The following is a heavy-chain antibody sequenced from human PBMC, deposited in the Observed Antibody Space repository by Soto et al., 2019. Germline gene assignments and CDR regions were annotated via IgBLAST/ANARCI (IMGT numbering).Heavy chain of an antibody. V-gene: IGHV4-30-4*01. CDR3: ARVADCSGGRCYFSVDY. J-gene: IGHJ4*02. CDR2: IYYSGST. D-gene: IGHD2-15*01. Sequence: QVQLQESGPGLVKPSQTLSLTCTVSGGSISSGDHYWSWIRQPPGKGLEWIGYIYYSGSTYYNPSLKSRVTISVDTSKNQFSLKLSSVIAADTAVYYCARVADCSGGRCYFSVDYWGQGTLVTVSS. CDR1: GGSISSGDHY.